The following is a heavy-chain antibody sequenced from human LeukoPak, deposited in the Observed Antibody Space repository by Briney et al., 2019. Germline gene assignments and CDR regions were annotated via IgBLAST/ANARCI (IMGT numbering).Heavy chain of an antibody. CDR1: GFTFSGYW. V-gene: IGHV3-74*01. J-gene: IGHJ4*02. D-gene: IGHD6-19*01. CDR3: ARDYTTAVAGKLLGY. Sequence: PGGSLRLSCAASGFTFSGYWMHWVRQAPGKGLVWVSRINSDGSSTNDADSVKGRFTISRDNAKNTLYLQMNSLRVEDTAVYYCARDYTTAVAGKLLGYWGQGTLVTVSS. CDR2: INSDGSST.